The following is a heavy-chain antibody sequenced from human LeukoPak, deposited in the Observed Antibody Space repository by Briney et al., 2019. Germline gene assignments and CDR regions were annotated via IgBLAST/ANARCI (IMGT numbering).Heavy chain of an antibody. V-gene: IGHV3-23*01. D-gene: IGHD7-27*01. CDR3: AKDSGRLGVREVFDF. CDR2: IGAGGTNT. CDR1: GFTFSSYA. J-gene: IGHJ3*01. Sequence: GGSLRLSCAASGFTFSSYAMTWLRQAPGKGLEGVASIGAGGTNTYYADSVAGRFTISRDNSLQTLFAQMNSLRAEDTAVYFCAKDSGRLGVREVFDFCGQGTMVTVSS.